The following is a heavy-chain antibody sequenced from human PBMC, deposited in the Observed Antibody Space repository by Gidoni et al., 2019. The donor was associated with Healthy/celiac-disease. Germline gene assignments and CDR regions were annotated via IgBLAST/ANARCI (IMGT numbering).Heavy chain of an antibody. J-gene: IGHJ4*02. CDR1: GFTFSSYA. V-gene: IGHV3-23*01. CDR2: ISGSGGST. CDR3: AKNGGSGDCDY. D-gene: IGHD2-21*02. Sequence: EVQLLEPGGGLVQPGGSLRRSCAASGFTFSSYAMSWVLQAPGKGLEWVSAISGSGGSTYYADSVKGRFTISRDNSKNTLYRQMNSLRAEDTAVYYCAKNGGSGDCDYWGQGTLVTVSS.